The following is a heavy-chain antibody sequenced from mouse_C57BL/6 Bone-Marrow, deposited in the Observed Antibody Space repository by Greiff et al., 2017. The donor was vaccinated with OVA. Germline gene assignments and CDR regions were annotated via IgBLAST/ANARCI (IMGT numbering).Heavy chain of an antibody. CDR2: ISNGGGST. V-gene: IGHV5-12*01. J-gene: IGHJ4*01. CDR3: ARHQNYGSSSAMDY. D-gene: IGHD1-1*01. CDR1: GFTFSDYY. Sequence: EVKLVESGGGLVQPGGSLKLSCAASGFTFSDYYMYWVRQTPEKRLEWVAYISNGGGSTYYPDTVKGRFTISRDNAKNTLYLQMSRLKSEDTAMYYCARHQNYGSSSAMDYWGQGTSVTVSS.